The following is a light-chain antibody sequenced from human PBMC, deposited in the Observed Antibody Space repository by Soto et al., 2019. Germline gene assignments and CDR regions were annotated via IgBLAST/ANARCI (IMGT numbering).Light chain of an antibody. CDR3: QQENNWAVT. V-gene: IGKV3-15*01. CDR1: QSVSSN. CDR2: GAS. J-gene: IGKJ4*01. Sequence: EIVMTQSPATLSVSPGERATLSCRASQSVSSNLAWYQQKPGQAPRLLIYGASTRATDIPARFSGSGSGTEFNLTISRLQSEGFAVFYCQQENNWAVTFRGGTKVEIK.